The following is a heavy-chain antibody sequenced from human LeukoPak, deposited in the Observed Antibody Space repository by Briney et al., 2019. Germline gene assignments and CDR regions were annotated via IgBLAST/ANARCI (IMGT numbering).Heavy chain of an antibody. D-gene: IGHD2-2*01. CDR1: GFTFSDYY. Sequence: GGSLRLSCAASGFTFSDYYMSWIRQAPGKGLEWVSYISSSGSTIYYADSVKGRFTISRDNAKNSLYLQMNSLRAEDTAVYYCAREYCSSTSCYHFDYWGQGTLVTVSS. V-gene: IGHV3-11*01. CDR2: ISSSGSTI. J-gene: IGHJ4*02. CDR3: AREYCSSTSCYHFDY.